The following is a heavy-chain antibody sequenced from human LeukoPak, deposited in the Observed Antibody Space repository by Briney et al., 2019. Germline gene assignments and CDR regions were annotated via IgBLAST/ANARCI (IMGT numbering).Heavy chain of an antibody. J-gene: IGHJ3*02. CDR1: GFTFSSYA. CDR2: ISYDGSNK. Sequence: GRSLRLSCAASGFTFSSYAMHWVRQAPGKGLEWVAVISYDGSNKYYADSVKGRFTISRDNSKNTLYLQMNSLRAEDTAVYYCARDGPLLSGSYSLDAFDIWGQGTMVTVSS. V-gene: IGHV3-30*04. D-gene: IGHD1-26*01. CDR3: ARDGPLLSGSYSLDAFDI.